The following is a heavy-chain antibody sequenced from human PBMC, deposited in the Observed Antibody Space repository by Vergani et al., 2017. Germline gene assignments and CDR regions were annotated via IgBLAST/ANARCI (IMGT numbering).Heavy chain of an antibody. J-gene: IGHJ3*02. Sequence: QVQLVESGGGVVQPGRSLRLSCAASGFTFSSYGMHWVRQAPGKGLEWVAVIWYDGSNKYYADSVKGRFTISRDNSKNTLYLQMNSLGAEDTAVYYCARAAYDILTGFHDAFDIWGQGTMVTVSS. V-gene: IGHV3-33*01. CDR3: ARAAYDILTGFHDAFDI. D-gene: IGHD3-9*01. CDR2: IWYDGSNK. CDR1: GFTFSSYG.